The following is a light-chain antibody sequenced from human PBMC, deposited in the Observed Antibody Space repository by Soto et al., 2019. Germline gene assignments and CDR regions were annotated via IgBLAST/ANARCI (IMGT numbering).Light chain of an antibody. Sequence: SYELSQPPSVSVSTGQTASITCSGAKLGDKFASWYQQKSGQSPVLVIFEDTKRPSGIPERFSGSNSGNTASLTISGTQAIDEADYYCQVWDNNIVVFGGGTKVTVI. V-gene: IGLV3-1*01. CDR1: KLGDKF. CDR3: QVWDNNIVV. J-gene: IGLJ2*01. CDR2: EDT.